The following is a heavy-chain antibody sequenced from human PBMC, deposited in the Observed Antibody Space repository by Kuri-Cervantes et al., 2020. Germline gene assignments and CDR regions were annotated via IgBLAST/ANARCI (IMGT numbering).Heavy chain of an antibody. CDR3: ARAVMELEPLDY. J-gene: IGHJ4*02. CDR1: GFTFSSYE. V-gene: IGHV3-48*03. Sequence: GGSLRLSCAASGFTFSSYEMNWVRQAPGEGLEWVSYISSSGSTIYYADSVKGRFIISRDNSKNTLYLQMNSLRAEDTAVYYCARAVMELEPLDYWGQGTLVTVSS. CDR2: ISSSGSTI. D-gene: IGHD1-14*01.